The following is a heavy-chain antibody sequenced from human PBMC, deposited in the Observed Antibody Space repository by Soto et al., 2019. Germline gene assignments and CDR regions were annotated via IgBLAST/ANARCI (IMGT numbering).Heavy chain of an antibody. Sequence: GGSLRLSCAASGFTFSSYAMSWVRQAPGKGLEWVSAISGSGGSTYYADSVKGRFTISRDNSKNTLYLQMNSLRAEDTAVYYCANNGVYYGSGSYYYYYYMDVWGKGTTVTVSS. CDR3: ANNGVYYGSGSYYYYYYMDV. CDR1: GFTFSSYA. D-gene: IGHD3-10*01. CDR2: ISGSGGST. V-gene: IGHV3-23*01. J-gene: IGHJ6*03.